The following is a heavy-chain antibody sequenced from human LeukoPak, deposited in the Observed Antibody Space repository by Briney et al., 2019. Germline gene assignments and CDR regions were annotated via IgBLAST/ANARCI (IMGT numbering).Heavy chain of an antibody. CDR2: IYHSGST. CDR3: AEGVGYDSWSGYYSSRPQYFQH. CDR1: GYSISSGYY. D-gene: IGHD3-3*01. Sequence: PSETLSLTCTVSGYSISSGYYWGWIRQPPGKGLEWIGSIYHSGSTYYNPSLKSRVTISVDTSKNQFSLKLSSVTAADTAVYYCAEGVGYDSWSGYYSSRPQYFQHWGQGTLVTVSS. V-gene: IGHV4-38-2*02. J-gene: IGHJ1*01.